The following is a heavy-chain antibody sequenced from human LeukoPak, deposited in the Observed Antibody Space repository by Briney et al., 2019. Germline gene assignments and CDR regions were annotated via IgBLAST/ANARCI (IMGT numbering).Heavy chain of an antibody. V-gene: IGHV4-59*01. CDR1: GGSISSYY. J-gene: IGHJ5*02. D-gene: IGHD4-17*01. CDR3: ARRYGDSFSFWFDP. Sequence: SETLSLTCTVSGGSISSYYWSWIRQPPGKGLEWIGYIYNSGSTNYNPSLKSRVTISVDTSKNQFSLKLSSVTAADTAVYYCARRYGDSFSFWFDPWGQGTLVTVSS. CDR2: IYNSGST.